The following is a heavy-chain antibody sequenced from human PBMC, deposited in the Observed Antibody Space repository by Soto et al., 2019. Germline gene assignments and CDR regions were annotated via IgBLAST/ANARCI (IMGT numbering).Heavy chain of an antibody. Sequence: QITLKESGPTLVKPTQTLTLTCTFSGFSLSTSGAGVGWIRQPPGKALEWLALIYWDDDKRYSPSLKSRLTITEDTSKNQVVLTMASMDPVDTATYYCAHRQVATTRDSKGAFDIWGQGTMVTVSS. CDR3: AHRQVATTRDSKGAFDI. J-gene: IGHJ3*02. D-gene: IGHD5-12*01. CDR2: IYWDDDK. V-gene: IGHV2-5*02. CDR1: GFSLSTSGAG.